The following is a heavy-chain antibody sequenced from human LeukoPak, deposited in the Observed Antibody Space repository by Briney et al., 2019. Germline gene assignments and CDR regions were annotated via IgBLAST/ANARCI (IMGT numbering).Heavy chain of an antibody. D-gene: IGHD1/OR15-1a*01. V-gene: IGHV1-2*02. CDR1: GYTFTSYD. CDR3: ARVMNREGTNY. J-gene: IGHJ4*02. Sequence: ASVKVSCKASGYTFTSYDINWVRQVPGQGLEWMGWINPNSGGTKYAQKFQGRVTMTRDTSISTAYMELNRLRSDDTAVYYCARVMNREGTNYWGQGTLVTVSS. CDR2: INPNSGGT.